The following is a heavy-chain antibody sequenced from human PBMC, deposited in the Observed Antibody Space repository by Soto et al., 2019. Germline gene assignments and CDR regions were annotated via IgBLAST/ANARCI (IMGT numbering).Heavy chain of an antibody. CDR2: ISAYNGNT. CDR1: GYSFTTYG. J-gene: IGHJ5*02. Sequence: GASVKVSCKASGYSFTTYGINWVRQAPGQGLEWMGWISAYNGNTKYAQKLQGRVSMTTDTPTSTVYMELRSLRSDDTAVYYCARDSGSYTGWFDPWGQGTLVTVSS. V-gene: IGHV1-18*04. D-gene: IGHD1-26*01. CDR3: ARDSGSYTGWFDP.